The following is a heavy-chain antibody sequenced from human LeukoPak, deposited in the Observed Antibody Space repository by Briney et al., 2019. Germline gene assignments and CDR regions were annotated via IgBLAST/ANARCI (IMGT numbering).Heavy chain of an antibody. CDR2: LAYDGTNE. CDR1: GFTFSSYA. V-gene: IGHV3-30*04. J-gene: IGHJ5*01. Sequence: TGGSLRLSCSASGFTFSSYAMHWVRQAPGVGLEGMALLAYDGTNEYYMNSVKGRFTISRDNSKNTVYLQMHRLRPEDSDYCYCARGGPVGDPNRFDFWGQGTSVTVSS. D-gene: IGHD3-10*01. CDR3: ARGGPVGDPNRFDF.